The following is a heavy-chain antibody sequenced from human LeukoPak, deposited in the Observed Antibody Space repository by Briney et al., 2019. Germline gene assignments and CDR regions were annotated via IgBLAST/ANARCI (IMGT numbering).Heavy chain of an antibody. CDR2: VYHSGSA. J-gene: IGHJ4*02. V-gene: IGHV4-4*02. Sequence: PSGTLSLTCAASGDSISSPKWWSWVRQPPGKGLEWIGEVYHSGSANYNPSVKSRVTISVDKSKNQFSLRLTSATAADTAVYYCARDLRGIVAPPRWGQGTLVSVSS. CDR3: ARDLRGIVAPPR. CDR1: GDSISSPKW. D-gene: IGHD2-15*01.